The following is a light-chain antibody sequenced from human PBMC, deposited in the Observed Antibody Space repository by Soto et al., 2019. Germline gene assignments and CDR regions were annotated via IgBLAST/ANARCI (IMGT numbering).Light chain of an antibody. J-gene: IGKJ4*01. CDR1: ETVSNNY. V-gene: IGKV3-20*01. CDR3: QQYSNSPLT. CDR2: VAS. Sequence: EVVLTQSPGSLSLSPGERATLSCRASETVSNNYLAWYQQKPGQAPRLLIFVASSRATGIPDRFRGSGSGTDFTLTITRLEHEDFAVYYCQQYSNSPLTFGGGPKVDIK.